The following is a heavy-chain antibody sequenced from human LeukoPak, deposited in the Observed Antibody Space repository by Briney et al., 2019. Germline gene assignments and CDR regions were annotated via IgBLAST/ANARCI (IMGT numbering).Heavy chain of an antibody. CDR3: ARDRAGRRSSWVEFDL. D-gene: IGHD3-10*01. V-gene: IGHV3-53*05. Sequence: PGGSLRLSRAASGFTFSSYSMNWVRQAPGKGPEWVALIYDDGGTVYADSVKGRFTISRDNSKNMVYLQMNSLRPEDSAVYYCARDRAGRRSSWVEFDLWGQGTLVTVSS. CDR2: IYDDGGT. J-gene: IGHJ5*02. CDR1: GFTFSSYS.